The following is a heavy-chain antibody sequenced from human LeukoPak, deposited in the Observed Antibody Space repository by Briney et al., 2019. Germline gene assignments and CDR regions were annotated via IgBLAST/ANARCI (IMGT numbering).Heavy chain of an antibody. CDR2: ISYDGSNK. Sequence: QTGRSLRLSCAASGFTFSSYGMHWVRQAPGKGLEWVAVISYDGSNKYYADSVKGRFTISTDNAKNSLYLQMSSLRAEDTAVYYCARGSGGQQLIRGYYYMDVWGKGTTVTVSS. D-gene: IGHD6-6*01. V-gene: IGHV3-30*03. CDR1: GFTFSSYG. J-gene: IGHJ6*03. CDR3: ARGSGGQQLIRGYYYMDV.